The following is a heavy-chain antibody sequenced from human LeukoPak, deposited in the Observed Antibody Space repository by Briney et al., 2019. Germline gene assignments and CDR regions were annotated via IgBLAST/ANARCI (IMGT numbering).Heavy chain of an antibody. CDR1: GDSIRSGSFH. J-gene: IGHJ1*01. D-gene: IGHD4-23*01. CDR3: AKSWGYAANSLHIQH. Sequence: SQTLSLTCSVSGDSIRSGSFHWNWIRQPAGKGLEWIGRIYITGSTDYNPSLKSLVTKSVDTSNNQFSLKLTSVTAADTAVYYCAKSWGYAANSLHIQHWGQGARVIVSA. V-gene: IGHV4-61*02. CDR2: IYITGST.